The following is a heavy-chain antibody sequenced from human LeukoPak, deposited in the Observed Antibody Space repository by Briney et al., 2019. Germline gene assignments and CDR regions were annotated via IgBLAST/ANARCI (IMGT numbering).Heavy chain of an antibody. Sequence: TLSLTCTVSGGSISSGSYYWSWIRQPAGKGLEWIGRIYTSGSTNYNPSLKSRVTISVDTSKNQFSLKLSSVTAADTAVYYRARVSYDSSGYYGDYWGQGTLVTVSS. CDR2: IYTSGST. CDR1: GGSISSGSYY. D-gene: IGHD3-22*01. J-gene: IGHJ4*02. V-gene: IGHV4-61*02. CDR3: ARVSYDSSGYYGDY.